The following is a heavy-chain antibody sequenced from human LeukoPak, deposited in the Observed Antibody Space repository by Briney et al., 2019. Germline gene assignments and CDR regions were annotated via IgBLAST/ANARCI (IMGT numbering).Heavy chain of an antibody. J-gene: IGHJ4*02. CDR1: GGSISSSSYY. Sequence: SETLSLTCTVSGGSISSSSYYWGWIRQPPGKGLKWIGSIYYSGSTYYNPSLKSRVTISVDTSKNQFSLKLSSVTAADTAVYYCAREFHRGTGDYWGQGTLVTVSS. CDR3: AREFHRGTGDY. CDR2: IYYSGST. V-gene: IGHV4-39*07. D-gene: IGHD3/OR15-3a*01.